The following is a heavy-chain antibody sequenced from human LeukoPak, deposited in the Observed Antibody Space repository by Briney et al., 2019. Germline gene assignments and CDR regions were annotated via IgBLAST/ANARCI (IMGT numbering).Heavy chain of an antibody. D-gene: IGHD3-10*01. J-gene: IGHJ4*02. CDR2: IKSKTDGGKT. Sequence: GGSLRLSCAASGFPFSNAWMSWVRQAPGKGLEWVGRIKSKTDGGKTDYSAPVQGRFSISRDDSENTLYLQMNGLNTEDTAVYYCSTVSPYYGSGTTSPDSWGQGTLVVVSS. CDR1: GFPFSNAW. CDR3: STVSPYYGSGTTSPDS. V-gene: IGHV3-15*01.